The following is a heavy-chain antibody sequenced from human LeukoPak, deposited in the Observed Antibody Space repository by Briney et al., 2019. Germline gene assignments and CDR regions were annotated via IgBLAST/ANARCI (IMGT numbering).Heavy chain of an antibody. Sequence: SETLSLTCTVSGGSISSSSYYWGWIRQPPGKGLEWIGSIYYSGSTNYNPSLKSRVTISVDTSKNQFSLKLSSVTAADTAVYYCARASIAARDWGQGTLVTVSS. D-gene: IGHD6-6*01. CDR1: GGSISSSSYY. J-gene: IGHJ4*02. V-gene: IGHV4-39*07. CDR3: ARASIAARD. CDR2: IYYSGST.